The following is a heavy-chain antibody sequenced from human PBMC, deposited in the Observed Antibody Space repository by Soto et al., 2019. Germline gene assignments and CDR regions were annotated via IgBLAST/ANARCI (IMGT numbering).Heavy chain of an antibody. V-gene: IGHV3-48*02. D-gene: IGHD1-26*01. CDR1: GFTFSSYS. CDR2: ISSSSSTI. Sequence: EVQLVESGGGLVQPGGSLRLSCAASGFTFSSYSMNWVRQAPGKGLEWVSYISSSSSTIYYADFVKGRFTISRDNAKNSLYLQMNSLRDEDTAVYYCARDHEIVGAIDAFDIWGQGTMVTVSS. J-gene: IGHJ3*02. CDR3: ARDHEIVGAIDAFDI.